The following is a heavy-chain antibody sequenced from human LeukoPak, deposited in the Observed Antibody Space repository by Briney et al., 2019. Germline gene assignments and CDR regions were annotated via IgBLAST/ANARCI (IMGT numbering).Heavy chain of an antibody. CDR1: GYTFTSYG. CDR3: ARDDYGASAAFDI. J-gene: IGHJ3*02. V-gene: IGHV1-18*01. CDR2: ISAFNGNR. D-gene: IGHD4-17*01. Sequence: GASVKVSCKSSGYTFTSYGISWVRQAPGQELEWIGWISAFNGNRNYAQKVQDRVTMTTDTSTSTAYMELRSLRSDDTAVYYCARDDYGASAAFDIWGQGTVVTVSS.